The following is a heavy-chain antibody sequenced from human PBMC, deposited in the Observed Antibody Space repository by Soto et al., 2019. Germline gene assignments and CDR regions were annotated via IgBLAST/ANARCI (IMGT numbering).Heavy chain of an antibody. V-gene: IGHV4-30-4*01. CDR3: ARLTPGYSSGWFIDY. CDR2: IYYSGST. D-gene: IGHD6-19*01. Sequence: QVQLQESGPGLVKPSQTLSLTCTVSGGSISSGDYYWSWIRQPPEKGLEWIGYIYYSGSTYYNPSLNSRVTISADTSKNQFSLKLSSVTAADTAVYYCARLTPGYSSGWFIDYWGQGTLVTVSS. J-gene: IGHJ4*02. CDR1: GGSISSGDYY.